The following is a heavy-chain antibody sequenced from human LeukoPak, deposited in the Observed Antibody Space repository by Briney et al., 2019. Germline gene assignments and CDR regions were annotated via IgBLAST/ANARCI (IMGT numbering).Heavy chain of an antibody. CDR3: ASNWGPYSTNYWIDP. V-gene: IGHV3-74*01. CDR2: INTDGSKT. D-gene: IGHD7-27*01. J-gene: IGHJ5*02. CDR1: GFTSSSYW. Sequence: PGGSLRLSCAASGFTSSSYWMHWVRQAPGKGLVWVSHINTDGSKTTYADSVKGRFTISRDNAKNTLYLQMNSLRAEDTAVYYCASNWGPYSTNYWIDPWGQGILVTVS.